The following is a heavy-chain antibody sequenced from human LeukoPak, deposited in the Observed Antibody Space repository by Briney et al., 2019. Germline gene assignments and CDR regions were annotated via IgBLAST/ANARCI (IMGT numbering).Heavy chain of an antibody. J-gene: IGHJ4*02. CDR1: GYTFTNYY. CDR2: INPRGGST. CDR3: AREIGPIQLHLWGSAFDY. V-gene: IGHV1-46*01. D-gene: IGHD5-18*01. Sequence: GASVKVSCKASGYTFTNYYMHWVRQAPGQGLGWMGIINPRGGSTSYAQKFPGRVTMTRDMSTNTVYMDLSRLRSEDTAVYYCAREIGPIQLHLWGSAFDYWGQGTLVTVSS.